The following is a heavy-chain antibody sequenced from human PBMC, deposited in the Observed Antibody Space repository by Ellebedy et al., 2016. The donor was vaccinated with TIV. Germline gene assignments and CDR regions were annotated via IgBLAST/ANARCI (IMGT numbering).Heavy chain of an antibody. Sequence: SVKVSXKASGGTFSSYAISWVRQAPGQGLEWMGGIIPIFGTANYAQKFQGRVTITADKSTSTAYMELSSLRSEDTAVYNCARGRRPQMSDPHRYYYYYGMDVWGQGTTVTVSS. V-gene: IGHV1-69*06. CDR3: ARGRRPQMSDPHRYYYYYGMDV. CDR2: IIPIFGTA. CDR1: GGTFSSYA. J-gene: IGHJ6*02. D-gene: IGHD1-1*01.